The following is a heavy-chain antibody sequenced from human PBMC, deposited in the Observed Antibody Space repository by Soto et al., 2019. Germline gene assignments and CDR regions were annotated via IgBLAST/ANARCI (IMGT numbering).Heavy chain of an antibody. V-gene: IGHV3-23*01. CDR2: ISGSGGST. Sequence: PGGSLRLSCAASGFTFSSYAMSWVRQAPGKGLEWVSAISGSGGSTYYADSVKGRFTISRDNSKNTLYLQMNSLRAEDTAVYYCAIDPQSGSYQYSPKRFDPWGQGTLVTVSS. CDR3: AIDPQSGSYQYSPKRFDP. D-gene: IGHD3-10*01. J-gene: IGHJ5*02. CDR1: GFTFSSYA.